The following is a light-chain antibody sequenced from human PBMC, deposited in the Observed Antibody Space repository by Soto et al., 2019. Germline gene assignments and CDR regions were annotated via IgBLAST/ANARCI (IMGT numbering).Light chain of an antibody. J-gene: IGKJ2*02. CDR2: AAS. CDR3: QHSNSHLCT. Sequence: DIQMTQSPSSLSASVGDRVTITCRASQSIGSWLAWYQQKPGKAPKLLIYAASTFESGVPSRFSGSGSGTEFTLTISSLQPDDFATYYCQHSNSHLCTFGQGTKLEIK. CDR1: QSIGSW. V-gene: IGKV1-5*01.